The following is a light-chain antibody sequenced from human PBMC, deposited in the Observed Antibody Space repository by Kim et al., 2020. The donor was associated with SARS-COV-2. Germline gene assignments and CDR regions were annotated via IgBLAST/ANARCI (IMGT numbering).Light chain of an antibody. V-gene: IGKV1-12*01. J-gene: IGKJ1*01. CDR3: QQANSFPRT. CDR1: QGISYR. Sequence: ASVGDRVTITCPASQGISYRLAWYQQKPGKAPKLLIYSASSLESGVPSRFGGSGSGTDFTLTISSLQPEDSATYYCQQANSFPRTFGQGTKVDIK. CDR2: SAS.